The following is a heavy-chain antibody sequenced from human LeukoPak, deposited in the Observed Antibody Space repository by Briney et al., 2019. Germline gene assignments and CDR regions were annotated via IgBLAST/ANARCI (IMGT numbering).Heavy chain of an antibody. Sequence: SVTVSCKASGYTVTSYYMHWVRQAPRQGLEWMGIINPSGGSTSYAQKFQGRVTMTRDTTTSTVYMELSSLRSEDTAVYYCARERLLWFGELLNRYYYYGMDVWGKGTTVTVSS. CDR2: INPSGGST. J-gene: IGHJ6*04. CDR3: ARERLLWFGELLNRYYYYGMDV. V-gene: IGHV1-46*01. CDR1: GYTVTSYY. D-gene: IGHD3-10*01.